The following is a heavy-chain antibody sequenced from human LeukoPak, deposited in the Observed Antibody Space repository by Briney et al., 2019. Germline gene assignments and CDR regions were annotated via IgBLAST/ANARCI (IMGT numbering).Heavy chain of an antibody. CDR3: AKGKQQWWTFDALDI. CDR1: GFTSSKYG. Sequence: PGGSLRLSCAASGFTSSKYGIHWVRQAPGKGLEWVALISYDGGKKYYADSVKGRFTISRDNSKNTLYLQINSLIPDDTAVYYCAKGKQQWWTFDALDIWGQGTTVTVSS. D-gene: IGHD5-18*01. V-gene: IGHV3-30*18. CDR2: ISYDGGKK. J-gene: IGHJ3*02.